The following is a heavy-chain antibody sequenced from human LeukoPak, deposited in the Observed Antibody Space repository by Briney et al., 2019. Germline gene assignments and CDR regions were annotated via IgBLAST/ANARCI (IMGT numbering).Heavy chain of an antibody. J-gene: IGHJ4*02. CDR1: GYTFSGFY. D-gene: IGHD2-15*01. V-gene: IGHV1-2*02. CDR3: ARGYRTGDMTSFAY. CDR2: ITPDSGGT. Sequence: ASVKVSCKASGYTFSGFYMQWVRQAPGQGLEWMGWITPDSGGTDYAEKFQGRVTMTRDTSISTVYMELTSLRSDDTAVYYCARGYRTGDMTSFAYWGQGTLVTVSS.